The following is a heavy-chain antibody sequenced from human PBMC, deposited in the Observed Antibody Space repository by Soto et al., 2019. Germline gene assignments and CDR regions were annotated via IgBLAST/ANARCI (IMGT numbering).Heavy chain of an antibody. CDR2: IYPGDSDT. CDR1: GYSFTSYW. D-gene: IGHD3-22*01. Sequence: PGDSLKISCKGSGYSFTSYWIGWVRQMPGKGLEWMGIIYPGDSDTRYSPSFQGQVTISADKSVSTAYLQWSSLKASDTAMYYCARFAHYYDSSGYGGYYYGMDVWGQGTTVTVS. V-gene: IGHV5-51*01. J-gene: IGHJ6*02. CDR3: ARFAHYYDSSGYGGYYYGMDV.